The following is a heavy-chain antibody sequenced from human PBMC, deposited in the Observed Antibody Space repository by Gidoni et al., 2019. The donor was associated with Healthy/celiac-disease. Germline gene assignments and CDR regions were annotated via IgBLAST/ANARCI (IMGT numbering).Heavy chain of an antibody. V-gene: IGHV3-53*01. CDR2: IYSGGST. D-gene: IGHD3-22*01. CDR3: ARLTPIDYYDSSGYPDY. Sequence: EVQLVESGGGLIQPGGSLRLSCAASGFNVSSNYMSWVRQAPGKGLEWVSVIYSGGSTYYADSVKCRFTISRDNSKNTLYLQMNSLRAEDTAVYYCARLTPIDYYDSSGYPDYWGQGTLVTVSS. CDR1: GFNVSSNY. J-gene: IGHJ4*02.